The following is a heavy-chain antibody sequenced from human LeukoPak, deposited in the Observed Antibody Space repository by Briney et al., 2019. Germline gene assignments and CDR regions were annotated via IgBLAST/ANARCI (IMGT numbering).Heavy chain of an antibody. J-gene: IGHJ4*02. Sequence: SETLSLTCAVYGGSFSGYYWTWIRQPPGKGLEWIGEINHSGSTNYNPSLKSRVTISVDTSKNQFSLKLSSVTAADTAVYYCARGADYYGSGSYYTDYWGQGTLATVSS. D-gene: IGHD3-10*01. CDR2: INHSGST. CDR3: ARGADYYGSGSYYTDY. CDR1: GGSFSGYY. V-gene: IGHV4-34*01.